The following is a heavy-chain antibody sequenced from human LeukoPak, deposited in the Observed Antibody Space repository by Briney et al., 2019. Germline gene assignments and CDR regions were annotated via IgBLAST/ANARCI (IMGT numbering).Heavy chain of an antibody. Sequence: PGGSLRLSCAASGFTFSSYWMSWVRQAPGKGLEWVANIKQDGSEKYYVDSVKGRFTISRDNAKNSLYLQMNSLRAEDTAVYYCARDAVGLWFGELPFDYWGQGTLVTVSS. V-gene: IGHV3-7*01. CDR3: ARDAVGLWFGELPFDY. CDR1: GFTFSSYW. J-gene: IGHJ4*02. D-gene: IGHD3-10*01. CDR2: IKQDGSEK.